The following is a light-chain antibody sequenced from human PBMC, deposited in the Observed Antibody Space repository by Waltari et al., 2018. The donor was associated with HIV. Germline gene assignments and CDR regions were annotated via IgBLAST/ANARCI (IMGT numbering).Light chain of an antibody. J-gene: IGKJ5*01. Sequence: ILFTQSPATLSVSPGARATLSCRASQTIRSNLAWYQQKPGQAPRLLLYDASTRATGIPARFSGSGSGTEFTLTITSLQSEDFAVYYCQQYNNWPPITFGQGTRLEIK. CDR3: QQYNNWPPIT. CDR1: QTIRSN. V-gene: IGKV3-15*01. CDR2: DAS.